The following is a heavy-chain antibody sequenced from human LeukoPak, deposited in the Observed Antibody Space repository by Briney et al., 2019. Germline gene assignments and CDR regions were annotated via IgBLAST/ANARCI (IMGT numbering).Heavy chain of an antibody. Sequence: PSETLSLTCTVSGGSISSSSYFWGWIRQPPGKGLEWIGNIYHSGSIYYNPSLKSRVTISVDTSKNQFSLKLSSVTAADTAVYYCARLVWGSLTGYYFDYWGQGTLVTVSS. CDR2: IYHSGSI. J-gene: IGHJ4*02. V-gene: IGHV4-39*07. CDR1: GGSISSSSYF. D-gene: IGHD3-16*01. CDR3: ARLVWGSLTGYYFDY.